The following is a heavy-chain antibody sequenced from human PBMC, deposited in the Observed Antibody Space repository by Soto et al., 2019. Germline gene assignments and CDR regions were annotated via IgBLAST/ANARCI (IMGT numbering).Heavy chain of an antibody. CDR1: GYTFTSYG. V-gene: IGHV1-18*04. J-gene: IGHJ4*02. CDR3: ARDPYSSRWLDY. Sequence: ASMKVSCKASGYTFTSYGIRWVRQAPGQGLEGMGWISAYNGNTNYAQKLQGRVTMTTDTSTSTAYMELRSLRSDDTAVYYCARDPYSSRWLDYCGQGTLVTVPS. D-gene: IGHD6-19*01. CDR2: ISAYNGNT.